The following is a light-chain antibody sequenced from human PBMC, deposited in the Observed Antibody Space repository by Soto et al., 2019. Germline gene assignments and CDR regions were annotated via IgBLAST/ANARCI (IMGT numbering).Light chain of an antibody. CDR3: QQYTDWPLT. CDR2: GIS. Sequence: IMMTQSPATLSVSPGERATLSCRASQSVTSNYLAWYQQKPGQAPRILIYGISTRATGVPDRFSGSGSGTDFTLTISRLEPEDVAVYYCQQYTDWPLTLGQGTKVDIK. V-gene: IGKV3-20*01. J-gene: IGKJ1*01. CDR1: QSVTSNY.